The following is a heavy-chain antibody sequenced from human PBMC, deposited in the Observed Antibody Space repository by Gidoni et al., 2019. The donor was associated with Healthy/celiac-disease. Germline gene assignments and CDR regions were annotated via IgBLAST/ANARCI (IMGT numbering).Heavy chain of an antibody. V-gene: IGHV4-39*01. CDR1: GGSISSSSYY. CDR3: ARQRTVVTPFDY. Sequence: QLQLQESGPGLVKPSETLSLTCTVSGGSISSSSYYWGWIRQPPGKGLEWIGSIYYSGSTYYNPSLKSRVTISVDTSKNQFSLKLSSVTAADTAVYYCARQRTVVTPFDYWGQGTLVTVSS. J-gene: IGHJ4*02. CDR2: IYYSGST. D-gene: IGHD2-21*02.